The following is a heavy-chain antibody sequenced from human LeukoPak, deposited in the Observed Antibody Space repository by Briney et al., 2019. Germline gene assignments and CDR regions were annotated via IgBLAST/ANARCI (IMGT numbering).Heavy chain of an antibody. V-gene: IGHV3-23*01. Sequence: GGSLRLSCAASGVTFSNYAMSWVRQAPGKGLEWVSSINGRGGSTYYADSVKGRFTISRDNSKNTLYLQMNSLRAEDTAVYYCAREGSSPYMDVWGKGTTVTVSS. J-gene: IGHJ6*03. CDR2: INGRGGST. CDR3: AREGSSPYMDV. D-gene: IGHD6-6*01. CDR1: GVTFSNYA.